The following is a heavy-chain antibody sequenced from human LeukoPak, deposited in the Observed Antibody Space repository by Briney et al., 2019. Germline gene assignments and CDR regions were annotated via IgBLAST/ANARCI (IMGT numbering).Heavy chain of an antibody. V-gene: IGHV3-21*01. D-gene: IGHD3-22*01. J-gene: IGHJ4*02. CDR1: GFTFSSYS. CDR2: ITSSSSYI. CDR3: ARHVVAVGFDY. Sequence: GGSLRLSCAASGFTFSSYSMNCVRQAPGKGLQWVSSITSSSSYIYYADSVKGRFTISRDNAKNSLYLQMNSLRAEDTAVYYCARHVVAVGFDYWGQGTLVTVSS.